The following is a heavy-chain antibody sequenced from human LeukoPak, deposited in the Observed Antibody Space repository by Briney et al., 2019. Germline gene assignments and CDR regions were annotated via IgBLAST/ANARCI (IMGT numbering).Heavy chain of an antibody. D-gene: IGHD5-18*01. J-gene: IGHJ4*02. Sequence: SVKVSCKASGGTFSSYAISWVPQAPGQGLEWIGAIILSFGTVQYAQKFQGRVTMTADESTSTAYMDLNYLRSDDTAVYCCARATSANEYSYGFHFDYWGQGTLVAVSS. CDR3: ARATSANEYSYGFHFDY. CDR1: GGTFSSYA. V-gene: IGHV1-69*13. CDR2: IILSFGTV.